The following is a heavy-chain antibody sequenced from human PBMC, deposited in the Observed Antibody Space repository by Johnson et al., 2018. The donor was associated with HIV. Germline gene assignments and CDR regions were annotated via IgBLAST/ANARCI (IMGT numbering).Heavy chain of an antibody. CDR1: GFTVSSYY. J-gene: IGHJ3*02. V-gene: IGHV3-53*01. CDR2: IYSGGST. Sequence: EVQLVESGGGLIQPGGSLRLSCAASGFTVSSYYMSWVRQAPGKGLEWVSVIYSGGSTYYADSVKGRFTISRDISKNTLFLQMNSLRAEDTAVDYCARPVIAADDAFDIWGQGTMVTVSS. CDR3: ARPVIAADDAFDI. D-gene: IGHD6-13*01.